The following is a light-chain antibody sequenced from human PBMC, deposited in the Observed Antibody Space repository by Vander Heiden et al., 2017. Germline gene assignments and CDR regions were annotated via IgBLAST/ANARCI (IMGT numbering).Light chain of an antibody. J-gene: IGKJ1*01. CDR2: GAS. CDR1: QSISSSY. V-gene: IGKV3-20*01. Sequence: EIVLTQSPGTLSLSPGEGATISCRASQSISSSYLAWYQQKPGQAPRLLISGASSRATGIPDRFSGSGSGTDFTLTISRLEPEDFAVYYCQQYGTSPRTFGQGTKVEIK. CDR3: QQYGTSPRT.